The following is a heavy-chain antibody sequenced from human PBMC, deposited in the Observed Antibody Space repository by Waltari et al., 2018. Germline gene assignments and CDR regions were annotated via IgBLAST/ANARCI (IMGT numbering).Heavy chain of an antibody. D-gene: IGHD3-9*01. CDR2: IYTSGST. V-gene: IGHV4-4*07. J-gene: IGHJ3*02. CDR1: GGSISSYY. CDR3: ARDRDYDILTGYYWANAFDI. Sequence: QVQLQESGPGLVKPSETLSLTCTVPGGSISSYYWSWIRQPAGKGLEWIGRIYTSGSTNYNPSLKSRVTMSVDTSKNQFSLKLSSVTAADTAVYYCARDRDYDILTGYYWANAFDIWGQGTMVTVSS.